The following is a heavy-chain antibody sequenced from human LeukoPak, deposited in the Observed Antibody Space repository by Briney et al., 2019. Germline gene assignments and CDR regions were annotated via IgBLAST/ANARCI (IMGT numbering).Heavy chain of an antibody. D-gene: IGHD5-24*01. CDR2: ISYDGSNK. V-gene: IGHV3-30*18. CDR1: GFTFSSYG. J-gene: IGHJ4*02. Sequence: GGSLRLSCAASGFTFSSYGMHWVRQAPGKGLEWVAVISYDGSNKYYADSVKGRFTISRDNSKNTLYLQMNSLRAEDTAVYYCAKPAKRWLQVWDLYYFDCWGQGTLVTVSS. CDR3: AKPAKRWLQVWDLYYFDC.